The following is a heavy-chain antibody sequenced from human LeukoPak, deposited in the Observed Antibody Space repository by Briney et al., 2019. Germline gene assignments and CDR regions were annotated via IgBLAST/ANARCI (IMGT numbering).Heavy chain of an antibody. D-gene: IGHD7-27*01. J-gene: IGHJ3*02. CDR1: GFTLSTYA. Sequence: GGSLRLSCAAPGFTLSTYAMHWVRQAPGKGLEWVAFISYDGTNKYCADSVKGRFTISRDNSKNTLYLQMNSLRAEDTALYYCAREILTGYAFDIWGQGTMVTVSS. V-gene: IGHV3-30-3*01. CDR2: ISYDGTNK. CDR3: AREILTGYAFDI.